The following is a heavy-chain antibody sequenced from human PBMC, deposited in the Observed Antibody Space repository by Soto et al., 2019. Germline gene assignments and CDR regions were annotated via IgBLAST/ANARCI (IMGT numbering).Heavy chain of an antibody. CDR1: GYTFTSYG. D-gene: IGHD3-22*01. CDR2: ISAYNGNT. Sequence: QVQLVQSGAEVKKPGASVKVSCKASGYTFTSYGISWVRQAPGQVLEWMGWISAYNGNTNYAQKLQGRVTMTTDTSTSTAYMELRSLRSDDTAVYYCARAQLPYYYDSSGYYWYFDYWGQGTLVTVSS. J-gene: IGHJ4*02. V-gene: IGHV1-18*01. CDR3: ARAQLPYYYDSSGYYWYFDY.